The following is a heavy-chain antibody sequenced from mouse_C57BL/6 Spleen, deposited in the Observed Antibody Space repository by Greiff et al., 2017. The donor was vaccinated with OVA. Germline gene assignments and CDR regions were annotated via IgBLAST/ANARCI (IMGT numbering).Heavy chain of an antibody. V-gene: IGHV1-69*01. J-gene: IGHJ2*01. Sequence: VQLQQPGAELVMPGASVKLSCKASGYTFTSYWMHWVKQRPGQGLEWIGEIDPSDSYTNYNQKFKGKSTLTVDKSSSTAYMQLSSLTSEDSAVYYCARSAGSSYDDWGQGTTLTVSS. CDR3: ARSAGSSYDD. CDR1: GYTFTSYW. D-gene: IGHD1-1*01. CDR2: IDPSDSYT.